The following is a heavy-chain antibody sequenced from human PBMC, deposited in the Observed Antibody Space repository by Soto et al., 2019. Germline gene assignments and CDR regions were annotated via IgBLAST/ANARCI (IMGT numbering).Heavy chain of an antibody. CDR2: ISYDGSNK. Sequence: QVQLVESGGGVVQPGRSLRLSCAASGFTFSSYAMHWVRQAPGKVLEWVALISYDGSNKYYPDSVKGRFTISRDKSKKTLYLQMNSLRAEDTAVYYCARDKRDLRFLEWSYYFDYWGQGTLVTVSS. J-gene: IGHJ4*02. CDR3: ARDKRDLRFLEWSYYFDY. D-gene: IGHD3-3*01. CDR1: GFTFSSYA. V-gene: IGHV3-30-3*01.